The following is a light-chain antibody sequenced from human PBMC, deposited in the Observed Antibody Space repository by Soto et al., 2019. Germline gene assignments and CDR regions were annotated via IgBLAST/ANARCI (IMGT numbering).Light chain of an antibody. CDR2: KIS. CDR3: MQATHSPWA. Sequence: DVVMTQTPLSSPVTLGQSASISCRSSQSLVHRDGNTYLSWLHQRPGQPPRLLIYKISHRFPGVPDRFSGSGAGTDFTLRITRVEAEDVGVYYCMQATHSPWAFGQGTKVEIK. V-gene: IGKV2-24*01. CDR1: QSLVHRDGNTY. J-gene: IGKJ1*01.